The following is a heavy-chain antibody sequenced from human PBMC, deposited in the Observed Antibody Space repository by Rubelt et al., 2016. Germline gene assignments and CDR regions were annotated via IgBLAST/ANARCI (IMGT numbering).Heavy chain of an antibody. Sequence: QVQLVQSGAEVKKPGASVKVSCKASGYTFTGYYMHWVRQAPGQGLEWMGWINPNSGGTNYAQKFQGRVTVTRETSISTAYMELSRLRSDDTAVYYCARFAIGGHSSGYLFDYWGQGTLVTVSS. D-gene: IGHD3-22*01. CDR2: INPNSGGT. CDR3: ARFAIGGHSSGYLFDY. V-gene: IGHV1-2*02. J-gene: IGHJ4*02. CDR1: GYTFTGYY.